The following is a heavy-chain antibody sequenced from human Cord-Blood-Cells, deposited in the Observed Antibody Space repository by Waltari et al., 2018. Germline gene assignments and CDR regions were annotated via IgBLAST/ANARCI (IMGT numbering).Heavy chain of an antibody. J-gene: IGHJ4*02. CDR1: GGSFSGYY. V-gene: IGHV4-34*01. CDR3: ARGGRDYGDLY. Sequence: QVQLQQWGAGPLKPSETLSLTCAVYGGSFSGYYWSWIRQPPGKGLEWIGEINHSGSTNYNPSLKSRVTISVDTSKNQFSLKLSSVTAADTAVYYCARGGRDYGDLYWGQGTLVTVSS. D-gene: IGHD4-17*01. CDR2: INHSGST.